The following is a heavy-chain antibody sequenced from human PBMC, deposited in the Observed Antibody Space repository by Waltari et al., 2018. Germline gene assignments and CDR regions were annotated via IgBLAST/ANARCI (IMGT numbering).Heavy chain of an antibody. Sequence: EVQLVQSGAEVKKPGESLKISCKGSGYSFTSYWIGWVRQMPGKGLEWMGISDPGDSDTGYSPSYQGQVTSSADKSISTAYLQWSSLKASDTAMYYCASSSGGSKRGDAFDIWGQGTMVTVSS. V-gene: IGHV5-51*03. J-gene: IGHJ3*02. CDR3: ASSSGGSKRGDAFDI. D-gene: IGHD1-26*01. CDR2: SDPGDSDT. CDR1: GYSFTSYW.